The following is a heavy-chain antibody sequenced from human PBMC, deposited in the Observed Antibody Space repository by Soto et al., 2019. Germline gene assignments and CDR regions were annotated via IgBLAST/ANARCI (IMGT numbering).Heavy chain of an antibody. D-gene: IGHD3-16*01. J-gene: IGHJ4*02. CDR3: ARDTSHGVTIGGLDS. Sequence: PERSQRLSCAASGFSFSNYNMNWVRQAPGKGLEWVSHITDGLTKHYAGFVQGRFTISRDNAKNSLYLEMTDLRDEDTAVYYCARDTSHGVTIGGLDSWGQGTLVTVSS. V-gene: IGHV3-48*02. CDR2: ITDGLTK. CDR1: GFSFSNYN.